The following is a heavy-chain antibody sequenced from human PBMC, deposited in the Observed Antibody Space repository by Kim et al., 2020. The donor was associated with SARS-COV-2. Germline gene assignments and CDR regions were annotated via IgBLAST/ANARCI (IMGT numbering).Heavy chain of an antibody. V-gene: IGHV4-4*02. CDR2: IFHSGIT. Sequence: SETLSLTCAVSGVSISSSNWWTWVRQPPGKGLEWIGEIFHSGITNYNPSLKSRVTISVDKSKNQFSLNLSSVTAADTAVYYCARARGAVADYWGQGTLVTVSS. CDR1: GVSISSSNW. D-gene: IGHD6-19*01. CDR3: ARARGAVADY. J-gene: IGHJ4*02.